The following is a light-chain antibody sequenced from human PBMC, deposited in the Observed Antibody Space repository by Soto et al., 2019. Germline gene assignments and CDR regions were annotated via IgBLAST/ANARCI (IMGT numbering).Light chain of an antibody. CDR2: DVS. Sequence: QSALTRPASGTGSPGRSSTISCTGTSSDVGGYNYVSWYQQHPGKAPKLMIYDVSNRPSGVSNRFSGSKSGNTASLTISGLQAEDEADYYCSSYTSSSTLYVFGTGTKVTVL. J-gene: IGLJ1*01. CDR3: SSYTSSSTLYV. CDR1: SSDVGGYNY. V-gene: IGLV2-14*01.